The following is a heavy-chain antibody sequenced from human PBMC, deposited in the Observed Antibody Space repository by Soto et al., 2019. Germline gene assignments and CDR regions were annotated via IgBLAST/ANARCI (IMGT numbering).Heavy chain of an antibody. Sequence: ASVKVSCKASGYTFTSYDINWVRQATGQRLEWMGWMNPNSGNTGYAQKFQGRVTMTRNTSISTAYMELSSLRFEDTAVYYCARGLVRDYDFWSGYTRAVGMDVWGQGTTVTVSS. D-gene: IGHD3-3*01. V-gene: IGHV1-8*01. CDR3: ARGLVRDYDFWSGYTRAVGMDV. J-gene: IGHJ6*02. CDR1: GYTFTSYD. CDR2: MNPNSGNT.